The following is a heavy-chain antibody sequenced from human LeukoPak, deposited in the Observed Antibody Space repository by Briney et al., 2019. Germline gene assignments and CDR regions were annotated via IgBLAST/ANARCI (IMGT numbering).Heavy chain of an antibody. CDR1: GFTFSSYA. Sequence: GGSLRLACAASGFTFSSYAMHWVRQAPGKGLEWVAVISYDGSNKYYADSVKGRFTISRDNSKNTLYLQMNSLGAEDTAVYYCAKDSSGWMRWFDPWGQGTLVTVSS. CDR2: ISYDGSNK. D-gene: IGHD6-19*01. CDR3: AKDSSGWMRWFDP. V-gene: IGHV3-30*07. J-gene: IGHJ5*02.